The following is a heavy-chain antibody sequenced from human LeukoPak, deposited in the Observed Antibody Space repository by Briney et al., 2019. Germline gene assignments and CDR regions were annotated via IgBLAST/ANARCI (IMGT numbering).Heavy chain of an antibody. CDR2: ITGDGAT. CDR1: GFTFTNFA. Sequence: GGSLRLSCAVSGFTFTNFAMMWVRQAPGKGLQWVSSITGDGATYYADSVRGRFMLSRDTSKNTLYLQMDSLTAEDTALYYCAKGAAAGLVDWFDPWGQGTLVTVSS. V-gene: IGHV3-23*01. D-gene: IGHD6-25*01. J-gene: IGHJ5*02. CDR3: AKGAAAGLVDWFDP.